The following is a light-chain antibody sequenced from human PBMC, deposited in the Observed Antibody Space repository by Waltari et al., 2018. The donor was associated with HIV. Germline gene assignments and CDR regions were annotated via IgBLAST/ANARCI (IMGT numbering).Light chain of an antibody. CDR1: RRAVGHSNL. Sequence: QSALTQPPSVSGSPGQSIPLSCTETRRAVGHSNLVSWYQQYTGKAPKLLIYEVTKRPSGVSSRFSGSKSGNTASLTISDLQSEDEANYYCCSYGSSATFVVFGGGTRVTV. CDR3: CSYGSSATFVV. CDR2: EVT. J-gene: IGLJ2*01. V-gene: IGLV2-23*02.